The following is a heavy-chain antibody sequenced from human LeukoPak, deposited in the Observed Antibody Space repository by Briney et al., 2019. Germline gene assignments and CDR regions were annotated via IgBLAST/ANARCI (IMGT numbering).Heavy chain of an antibody. V-gene: IGHV3-23*01. CDR2: ISSSGSGGNT. D-gene: IGHD5-18*01. J-gene: IGHJ4*02. CDR3: AKEREGYNYGYAY. Sequence: GGSLRLSCVASGSTLSNYAMSWARQAPGKGLEWVSGISSSGSGGNTYYADSVKGRFTISRDNSKNTVYLQMNRLRIEDTAEYYCAKEREGYNYGYAYWGQGTLVTVSS. CDR1: GSTLSNYA.